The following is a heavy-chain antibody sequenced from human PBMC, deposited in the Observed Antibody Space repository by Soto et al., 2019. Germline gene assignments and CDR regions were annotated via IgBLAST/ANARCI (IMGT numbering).Heavy chain of an antibody. V-gene: IGHV1-18*01. Sequence: ASVKVSCKASGYTFTSYGISWVRQAPGQGLEWMGWISAYHGNANYAQKFQGRVTITTDKSTSTAYMELSSLRSEDTAVYYCARDTVLMVYATPKHTRLPYYMDVWGKGTTVTVSS. CDR2: ISAYHGNA. CDR1: GYTFTSYG. J-gene: IGHJ6*03. CDR3: ARDTVLMVYATPKHTRLPYYMDV. D-gene: IGHD2-8*01.